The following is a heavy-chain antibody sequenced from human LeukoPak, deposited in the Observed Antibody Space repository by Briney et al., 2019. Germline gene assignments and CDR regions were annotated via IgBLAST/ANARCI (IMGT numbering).Heavy chain of an antibody. J-gene: IGHJ4*02. CDR3: VRAIGRGPGGHFDY. Sequence: PGGSLRLSCAASGLTFSGTYMSWIRQAPGKGREWVSYISDSGTFAEYTDSVKGRFTISKDNAKNALYLQMNSLRGEDTAVYYCVRAIGRGPGGHFDYWGQGTLVTVSS. D-gene: IGHD3-10*01. CDR2: ISDSGTFA. V-gene: IGHV3-11*05. CDR1: GLTFSGTY.